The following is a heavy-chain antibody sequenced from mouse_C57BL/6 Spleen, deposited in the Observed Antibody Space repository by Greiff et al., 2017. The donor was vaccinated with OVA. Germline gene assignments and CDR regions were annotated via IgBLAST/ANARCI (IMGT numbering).Heavy chain of an antibody. D-gene: IGHD4-1*01. J-gene: IGHJ4*01. CDR1: GYAFSSYW. CDR2: IYPGDGDT. CDR3: ALTGKYYAMDY. V-gene: IGHV1-80*01. Sequence: QVQLQQSGAELVKPGASVKISCKASGYAFSSYWMNWVKQRPGKGLEWIGQIYPGDGDTNYNGKFKGKATLTADKSSSTAYMQSLTSEDSAVYFCALTGKYYAMDYWGQGTSVTVSS.